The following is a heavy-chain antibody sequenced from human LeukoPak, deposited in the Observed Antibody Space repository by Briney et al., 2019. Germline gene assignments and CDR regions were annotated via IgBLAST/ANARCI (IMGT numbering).Heavy chain of an antibody. Sequence: SETLSLTCTVSGYSISSGYYWGWIRQPPGKGLEWIGSIYHSGSTYYNPSLKSRVTISVDTSKNQFSLKLSSVTAADTAVYYCARSPFRLRRYYDSSGPDWGQGTLVTVSS. J-gene: IGHJ4*02. CDR3: ARSPFRLRRYYDSSGPD. D-gene: IGHD3-22*01. V-gene: IGHV4-38-2*02. CDR2: IYHSGST. CDR1: GYSISSGYY.